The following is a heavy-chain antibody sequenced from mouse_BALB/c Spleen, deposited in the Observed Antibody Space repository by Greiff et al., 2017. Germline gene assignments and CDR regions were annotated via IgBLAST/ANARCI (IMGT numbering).Heavy chain of an antibody. CDR1: GYSITSDYA. D-gene: IGHD1-2*01. J-gene: IGHJ2*01. CDR2: ISYSGST. V-gene: IGHV3-2*02. Sequence: EVQGVESGPGLVKPSQSLSLTCTVTGYSITSDYAWNWIRQFPGNKLEWMGYISYSGSTSYNPSLKSRISITRDTSKNQFFLQLNSVTTEDTATYYCASYGYYFDYWGQGTTLTVSS. CDR3: ASYGYYFDY.